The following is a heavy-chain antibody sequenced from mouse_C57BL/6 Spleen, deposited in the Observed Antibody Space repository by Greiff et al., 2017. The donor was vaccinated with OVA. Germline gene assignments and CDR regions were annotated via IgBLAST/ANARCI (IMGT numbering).Heavy chain of an antibody. Sequence: EVQLQESGPGLVKPSQSLSLTCSVTGYSITSGYYWNWIRQFPGNKLEWMGYISYDGSNNYNPSLKNRISITRDTSKNQFFLKLNSVTTEDTATYYCARDGGTWYFDYWGQGTTLTVSS. J-gene: IGHJ2*01. V-gene: IGHV3-6*01. CDR3: ARDGGTWYFDY. CDR2: ISYDGSN. D-gene: IGHD3-3*01. CDR1: GYSITSGYY.